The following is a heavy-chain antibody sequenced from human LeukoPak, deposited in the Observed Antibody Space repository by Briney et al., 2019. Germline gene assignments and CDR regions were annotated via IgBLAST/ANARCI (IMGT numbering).Heavy chain of an antibody. V-gene: IGHV3-30*18. CDR3: AKDARRYCSSTSCRTGYFDY. CDR2: ISYDGSNK. Sequence: GGSLRRSCAASGFTFSSYGMHWVRQAPGKGLEWVAVISYDGSNKYYADSVKGRFTISRDNSKNTLYLQMNSLRAEDTAVYYCAKDARRYCSSTSCRTGYFDYWGQGTLVTVSS. J-gene: IGHJ4*02. CDR1: GFTFSSYG. D-gene: IGHD2-2*01.